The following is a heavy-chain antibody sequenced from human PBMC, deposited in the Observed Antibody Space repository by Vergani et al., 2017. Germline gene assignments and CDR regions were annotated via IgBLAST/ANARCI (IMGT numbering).Heavy chain of an antibody. J-gene: IGHJ6*04. D-gene: IGHD2-15*01. CDR1: EYSFGNYW. CDR3: ARHRGWGLVVVAATPWYYYYGMDV. V-gene: IGHV5-51*01. CDR2: IYPADSDT. Sequence: EVELVQSGPEMRKPGESLKISCKGSEYSFGNYWIGWVRQMPGKGLEWMGIIYPADSDTRYSPSFQGQVTISADKSISTAFLQWDSRKASDTALYYCARHRGWGLVVVAATPWYYYYGMDVWGEGTTVIVSS.